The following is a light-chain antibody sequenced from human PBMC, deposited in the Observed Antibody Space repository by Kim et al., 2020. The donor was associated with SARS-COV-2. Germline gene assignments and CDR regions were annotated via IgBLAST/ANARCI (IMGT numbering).Light chain of an antibody. CDR3: GADHGSGSNFVTWV. CDR1: SGCSNYK. Sequence: CTLRSGCSNYKVDWCQQRPGKGPRFVMRVGTGGIVGSKGDGIPDRFSVLGSGLNRYLTIKNIQGEDESDYHCGADHGSGSNFVTWVFGGGTQLTVL. CDR2: VGTGGIVG. V-gene: IGLV9-49*01. J-gene: IGLJ3*02.